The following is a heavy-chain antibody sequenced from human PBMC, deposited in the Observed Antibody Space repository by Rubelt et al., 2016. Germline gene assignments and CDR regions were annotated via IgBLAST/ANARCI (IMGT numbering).Heavy chain of an antibody. Sequence: QVQLVQSGAEVRKPGASVKVSCKASGYTFTSYGISWVRQAPGQGLEWMGWISAYNGNTNYAKKLQGRVTMTPDTSTSTAYMELRSLRSDDTAVYYCARVPTPAVSYSLGYWGQGTLVTVSS. CDR1: GYTFTSYG. V-gene: IGHV1-18*01. CDR2: ISAYNGNT. D-gene: IGHD2-15*01. CDR3: ARVPTPAVSYSLGY. J-gene: IGHJ4*02.